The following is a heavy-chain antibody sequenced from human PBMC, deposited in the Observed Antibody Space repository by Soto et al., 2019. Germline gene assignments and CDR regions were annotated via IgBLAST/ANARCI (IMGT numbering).Heavy chain of an antibody. V-gene: IGHV3-74*01. CDR3: ARARWSGHKYYYYYYGMDV. CDR2: INSDGSST. CDR1: GFTFSSYW. J-gene: IGHJ6*02. Sequence: PGGSLRLSCAASGFTFSSYWMHWVRQAPGKGLVWVSRINSDGSSTSYADSVKGRFTISRDNAKNTLYLQMNSLRAEDTAVYYCARARWSGHKYYYYYYGMDVGGQGTTVTVSS. D-gene: IGHD3-3*01.